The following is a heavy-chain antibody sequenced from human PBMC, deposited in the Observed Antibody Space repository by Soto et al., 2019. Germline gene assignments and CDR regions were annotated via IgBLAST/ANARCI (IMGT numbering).Heavy chain of an antibody. D-gene: IGHD2-15*01. Sequence: VQLVESGGGVVQPGWSLRLSCAASGFTFSDYGMHWVRQAPGEGLLWVAVIWFDGSNEHYADSVKGRFTISRDNSKNTLYLQMFSLRAGDTAVYYCARGSLYCSSTSCSYGMDVWGQGTTVTVSS. CDR3: ARGSLYCSSTSCSYGMDV. J-gene: IGHJ6*02. V-gene: IGHV3-33*01. CDR1: GFTFSDYG. CDR2: IWFDGSNE.